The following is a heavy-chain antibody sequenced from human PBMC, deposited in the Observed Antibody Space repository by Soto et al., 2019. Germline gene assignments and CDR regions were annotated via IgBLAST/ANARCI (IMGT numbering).Heavy chain of an antibody. Sequence: QVQLVQSGAEVKKPGASVKVSCKASGYTFTSYDINWVRQATGQGLEWMGWMNPNSGNTGYAQKFQGRVTMTRNTCISTAYMELSSLRSEDSAVYYCARSAVAGTLSYSYYYGMAVWGQGTTVTVSS. CDR2: MNPNSGNT. CDR3: ARSAVAGTLSYSYYYGMAV. CDR1: GYTFTSYD. V-gene: IGHV1-8*01. J-gene: IGHJ6*02. D-gene: IGHD6-19*01.